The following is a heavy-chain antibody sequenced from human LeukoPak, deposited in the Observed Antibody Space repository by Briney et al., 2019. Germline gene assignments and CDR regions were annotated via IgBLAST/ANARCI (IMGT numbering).Heavy chain of an antibody. CDR1: GFTFSSYA. Sequence: PGRSLRLSCAASGFTFSSYAMHWVRQAPGKGLEWVAVISYDGSNKYYADSVKGRFTISRDNSKNTVYLEMNSLRGEDTAVYYCAKGYDYGDYWGQGTLVTVSS. V-gene: IGHV3-30-3*01. CDR3: AKGYDYGDY. D-gene: IGHD3-10*01. CDR2: ISYDGSNK. J-gene: IGHJ4*02.